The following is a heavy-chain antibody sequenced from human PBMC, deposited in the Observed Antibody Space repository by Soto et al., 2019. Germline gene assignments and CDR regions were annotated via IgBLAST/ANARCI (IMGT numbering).Heavy chain of an antibody. CDR3: TGFGRGSELYYHGMDV. V-gene: IGHV3-33*01. D-gene: IGHD3-3*01. Sequence: SLTPASAASRFTFSSHGMHWVRQAPGKGLEWVAVIWYDGSNKYYADSVKDRFTISRDNSKNTLYLQMNSLRAEDTAVYSCTGFGRGSELYYHGMDVWGQGTTVTVSS. CDR2: IWYDGSNK. J-gene: IGHJ6*02. CDR1: RFTFSSHG.